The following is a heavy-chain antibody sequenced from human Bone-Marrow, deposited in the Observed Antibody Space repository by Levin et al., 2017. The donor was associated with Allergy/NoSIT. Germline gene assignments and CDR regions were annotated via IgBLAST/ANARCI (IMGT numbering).Heavy chain of an antibody. CDR2: ISAGGGKT. CDR3: AQAGYTTPKYNWFDP. D-gene: IGHD6-13*01. J-gene: IGHJ5*02. Sequence: GGSLRLSCAASGFTFSTYAMTWVRQAPGKGLEWVSAISAGGGKTYYAESVKGRFIISRDNSKNTVYLQMNSLRAEDTAVYFCAQAGYTTPKYNWFDPWGQGTLVTVSS. V-gene: IGHV3-23*01. CDR1: GFTFSTYA.